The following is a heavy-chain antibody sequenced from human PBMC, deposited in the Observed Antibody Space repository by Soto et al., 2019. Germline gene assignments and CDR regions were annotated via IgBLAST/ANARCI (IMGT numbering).Heavy chain of an antibody. J-gene: IGHJ2*01. CDR1: GFTFSDYY. Sequence: GGSLRLSCAASGFTFSDYYMSWIRQAPGKGLEWVSYISSSSSYTNYEDSVKGRFTISRDNAKNSLYLQMNSLRAEDTAVYYGAKGTYYDSSGYYWYFDLWGRGTLVTVSS. V-gene: IGHV3-11*06. D-gene: IGHD3-22*01. CDR3: AKGTYYDSSGYYWYFDL. CDR2: ISSSSSYT.